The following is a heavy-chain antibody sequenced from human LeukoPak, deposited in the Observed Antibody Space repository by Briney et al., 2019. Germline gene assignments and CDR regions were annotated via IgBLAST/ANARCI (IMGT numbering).Heavy chain of an antibody. CDR1: GFTFSTYW. CDR3: ARDATYGDYDY. Sequence: GGSLRLSCAASGFTFSTYWMSWVRQAPGKGLEWVAIMEGDGGETYYADSAKGRFTIYRDNAKNSLYLQMNSLRVEDTAVYYCARDATYGDYDYWGQGTLVTVSS. D-gene: IGHD4-17*01. J-gene: IGHJ4*02. V-gene: IGHV3-7*04. CDR2: MEGDGGET.